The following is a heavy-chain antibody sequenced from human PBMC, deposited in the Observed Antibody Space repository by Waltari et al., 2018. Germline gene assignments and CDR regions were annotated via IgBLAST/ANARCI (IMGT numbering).Heavy chain of an antibody. V-gene: IGHV4-39*01. CDR2: IYYSGST. Sequence: QLQLQESGPGLVKPSETLSLTCTVSGGSISSSSYYWGWIRQPPGKGLEWIGSIYYSGSTYYNPSLKSRVTISVDTSKNQFSLKLSSVTAADTAVYYCARHWSGSYLHAFDIWGQGTMVTVSS. CDR3: ARHWSGSYLHAFDI. J-gene: IGHJ3*02. D-gene: IGHD1-26*01. CDR1: GGSISSSSYY.